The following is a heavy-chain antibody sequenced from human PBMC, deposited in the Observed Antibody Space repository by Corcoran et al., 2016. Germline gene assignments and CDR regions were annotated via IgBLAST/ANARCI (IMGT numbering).Heavy chain of an antibody. CDR2: TYYRSKGYN. D-gene: IGHD1-26*01. J-gene: IGHJ5*01. CDR1: GDSVSSNSAT. CDR3: ARAPPWALGAFDS. Sequence: QVQLQQSGPGLVKPSQTLSLTCVISGDSVSSNSATWNWIRQSPSRGLEWLGRTYYRSKGYNEYAVSMKGRITISPDTSKNQFSLQLNSVTPEDTAVYYCARAPPWALGAFDSWGQGTLVTVSS. V-gene: IGHV6-1*01.